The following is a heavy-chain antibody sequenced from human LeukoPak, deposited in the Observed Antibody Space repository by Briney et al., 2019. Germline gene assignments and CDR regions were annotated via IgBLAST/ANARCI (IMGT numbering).Heavy chain of an antibody. Sequence: GGSLRLSCAASGFTFSTYAIHWVRQAPGKGLEWVAVIWYDGSEQYYADSVKGRFIISRDNSKRTSDLEMNSLRAEDTAVYYCAREGGSRWGELSPWGQGTLVTVSA. CDR1: GFTFSTYA. CDR2: IWYDGSEQ. V-gene: IGHV3-33*01. CDR3: AREGGSRWGELSP. J-gene: IGHJ1*01. D-gene: IGHD3-16*02.